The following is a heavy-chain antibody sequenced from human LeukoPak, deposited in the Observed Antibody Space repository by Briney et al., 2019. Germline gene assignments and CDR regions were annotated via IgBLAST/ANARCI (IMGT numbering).Heavy chain of an antibody. Sequence: PGGSLRLSCADSGFTVSTYSMSWVRQAPGKGLEWVATFSSGGRTSYADSVKGRFTISRDTSQNTVFLQMNSLRDEDTAFYYCASILYGWGQGTLVTVSS. D-gene: IGHD2-2*02. CDR1: GFTVSTYS. CDR2: FSSGGRT. V-gene: IGHV3-53*01. J-gene: IGHJ4*02. CDR3: ASILYG.